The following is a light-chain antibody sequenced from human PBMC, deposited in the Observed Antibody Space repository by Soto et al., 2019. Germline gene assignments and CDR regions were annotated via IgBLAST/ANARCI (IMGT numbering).Light chain of an antibody. CDR2: GAT. CDR3: QQSFNNPRT. J-gene: IGKJ1*01. V-gene: IGKV1-39*01. Sequence: DIQMTQYPSSLSASVGDRVTITCRASQGIANYLNWYQQKPGKAPKLLIFGATSLHRGVPSKFSGSGSGTDFTLTISSLQPEDFATYYCQQSFNNPRTFGQGTKVDIK. CDR1: QGIANY.